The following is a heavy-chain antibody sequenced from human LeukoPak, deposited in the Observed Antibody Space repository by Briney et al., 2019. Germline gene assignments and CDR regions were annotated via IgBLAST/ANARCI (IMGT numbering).Heavy chain of an antibody. J-gene: IGHJ4*02. V-gene: IGHV4-59*01. D-gene: IGHD3-22*01. CDR3: AREVTYHYDK. CDR1: GVSITDYY. CDR2: IYYSGST. Sequence: PSETLSLTCTVSGVSITDYYWTWIRQPPGRALEWIGYIYYSGSTNYNPSLKSRVTMSADTSKNQLSLKLSYVTAADTAVYYCAREVTYHYDKWGQGILVTVSS.